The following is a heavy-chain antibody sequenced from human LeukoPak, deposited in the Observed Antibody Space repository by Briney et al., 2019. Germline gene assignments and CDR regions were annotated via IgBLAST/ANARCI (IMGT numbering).Heavy chain of an antibody. CDR2: INHSGST. CDR3: ARGRYTAARSYYYYYGMDV. CDR1: GGSLSGYY. Sequence: SETLSLTCAVYGGSLSGYYWSWIRQPPGKGLEWIGEINHSGSTNYNPSLKSRVTISVDTSKNQFSLKLSSVTAADTAVYYCARGRYTAARSYYYYYGMDVWGQGTTVTVSS. J-gene: IGHJ6*02. D-gene: IGHD6-6*01. V-gene: IGHV4-34*01.